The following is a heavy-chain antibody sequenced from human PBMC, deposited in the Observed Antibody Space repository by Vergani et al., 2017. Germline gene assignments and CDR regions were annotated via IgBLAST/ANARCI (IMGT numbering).Heavy chain of an antibody. J-gene: IGHJ4*02. CDR2: ISAYNGNT. CDR3: ARDFYYGSGSYYNG. Sequence: VQLLESGGGLVQPGGSLRLSCAASGFTFTSYGISWVRQAPGQGLEWMGWISAYNGNTNYAQKLQGRVTMTTDTSTSTAYMELRSLRSDDTAVYYCARDFYYGSGSYYNGWGQGTLVTVSS. CDR1: GFTFTSYG. D-gene: IGHD3-10*01. V-gene: IGHV1-18*01.